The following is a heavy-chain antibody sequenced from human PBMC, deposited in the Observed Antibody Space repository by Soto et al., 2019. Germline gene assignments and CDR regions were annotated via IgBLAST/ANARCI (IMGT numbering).Heavy chain of an antibody. CDR1: GSPFTGYY. CDR3: ARGRIVGWPFDY. Sequence: ASVKVSCKASGSPFTGYYMHWVRRAPGQGLEGMGWINPNSGATNYAQKFQGRVTITRDTSISTANMELSRLSSDDTAVYYCARGRIVGWPFDYWGQGTLVTVSS. D-gene: IGHD1-26*01. V-gene: IGHV1-2*02. J-gene: IGHJ4*02. CDR2: INPNSGAT.